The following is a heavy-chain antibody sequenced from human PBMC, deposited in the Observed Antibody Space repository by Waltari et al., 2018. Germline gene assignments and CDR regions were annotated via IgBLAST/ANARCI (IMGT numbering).Heavy chain of an antibody. D-gene: IGHD4-4*01. CDR3: ARGSNFFDP. J-gene: IGHJ5*02. V-gene: IGHV4-61*02. CDR2: IYTSGST. Sequence: QVQLQESGPGLVKPSQTLSLTCTVSGGSISSGSYYWSWIRQPAGKGLEWIGRIYTSGSTNYNPSLKSRVTISVDTSKNQFSLKLSSVTAADTVVYYCARGSNFFDPWGQGTLVTVSS. CDR1: GGSISSGSYY.